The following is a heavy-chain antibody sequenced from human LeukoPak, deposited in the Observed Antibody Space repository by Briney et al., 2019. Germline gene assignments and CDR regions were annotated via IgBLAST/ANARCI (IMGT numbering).Heavy chain of an antibody. D-gene: IGHD2-2*01. CDR3: ARSGIVVVPAAMLALFY. CDR1: GYTFTSYD. J-gene: IGHJ4*02. V-gene: IGHV1-8*01. Sequence: ASVKVSCKASGYTFTSYDINWVRQATGQGLEWMGWMNPNSGNTGYAQKFQGRVTMTRNTSISTAYMKLSRLRSEDTAVYYCARSGIVVVPAAMLALFYWGQGTLVTVSS. CDR2: MNPNSGNT.